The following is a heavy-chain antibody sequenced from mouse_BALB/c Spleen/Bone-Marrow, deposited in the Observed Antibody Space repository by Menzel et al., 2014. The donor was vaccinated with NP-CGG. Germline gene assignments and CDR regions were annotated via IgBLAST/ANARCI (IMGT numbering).Heavy chain of an antibody. CDR3: ARASYYYGTRFDY. CDR1: GFSLTSYC. V-gene: IGHV2-9*02. D-gene: IGHD1-1*01. J-gene: IGHJ2*01. CDR2: IGTGGST. Sequence: QVQLQQSGPDLGQPSESLTLSCTVSGFSLTSYCVHWVRQPPGKGLEWLGGIGTGGSTNYNSALMSRLSISKDNSKSQVFLKMNSRQTDDEAMYYCARASYYYGTRFDYWGQGTTTTVYS.